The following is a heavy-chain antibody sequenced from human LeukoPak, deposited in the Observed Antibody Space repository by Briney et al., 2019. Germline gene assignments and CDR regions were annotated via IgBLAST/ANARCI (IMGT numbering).Heavy chain of an antibody. CDR2: ISGNSIST. V-gene: IGHV3-23*01. CDR3: AKESPHFDY. Sequence: GGSLRLSCVASGFTFSGYAMSWVRQAPGKGLEWVSVISGNSISTYYADSAKGRSTISRDNSKNTLYLQMNSLRAEDTAVYYCAKESPHFDYWGQGTLVTVSS. J-gene: IGHJ4*02. CDR1: GFTFSGYA.